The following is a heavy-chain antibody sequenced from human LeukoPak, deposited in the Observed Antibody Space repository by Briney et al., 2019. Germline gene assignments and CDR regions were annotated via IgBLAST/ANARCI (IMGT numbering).Heavy chain of an antibody. CDR2: IYKSGST. D-gene: IGHD1-26*01. Sequence: SETLSLTCTVSGGSVSSYYWSWLRQPAGKGLEWIGRIYKSGSTNYNPSLKSRVTMSVDTSKSQLSLKLNSVTAADTAVYYCARETISIVGATTLYHLDSWGQGTLVTVSS. CDR1: GGSVSSYY. J-gene: IGHJ4*02. V-gene: IGHV4-4*07. CDR3: ARETISIVGATTLYHLDS.